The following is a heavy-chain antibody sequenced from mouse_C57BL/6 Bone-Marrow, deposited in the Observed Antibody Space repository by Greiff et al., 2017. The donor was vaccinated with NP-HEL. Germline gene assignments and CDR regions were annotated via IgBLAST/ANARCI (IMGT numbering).Heavy chain of an antibody. CDR1: GFTFSNYW. J-gene: IGHJ2*01. D-gene: IGHD1-1*01. CDR3: TGPYYYGSSY. CDR2: IRLKSDNYAT. V-gene: IGHV6-3*01. Sequence: EVKLQESGGGLVQPGGSMKLSCVASGFTFSNYWMNWVRQSPEKGLEWVAQIRLKSDNYATHYAESVKGRFTISRDDSKSSVYLQINNLRAEDTGIYYCTGPYYYGSSYWGQGTTLTVSS.